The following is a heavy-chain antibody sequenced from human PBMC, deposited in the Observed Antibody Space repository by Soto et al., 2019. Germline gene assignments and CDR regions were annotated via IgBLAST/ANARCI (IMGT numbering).Heavy chain of an antibody. CDR1: GGSISSGGYY. CDR2: IYYSGST. J-gene: IGHJ4*02. CDR3: ARESEGGGYSYGHVDY. V-gene: IGHV4-31*03. D-gene: IGHD5-18*01. Sequence: SDTLSLTCTVSGGSISSGGYYWSWIRQHPGKGLEWIGYIYYSGSTYYNPSLKSRVTISVDTSKNQFSLKLSSVTAADTAVYYCARESEGGGYSYGHVDYWGQGTLVTVSS.